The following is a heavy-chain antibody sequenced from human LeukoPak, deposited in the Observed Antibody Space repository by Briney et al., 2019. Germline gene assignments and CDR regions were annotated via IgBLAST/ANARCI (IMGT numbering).Heavy chain of an antibody. CDR1: GFTFSSYS. J-gene: IGHJ4*02. V-gene: IGHV3-21*01. CDR3: ARAFMVRGTYFDY. Sequence: GGSLRLSCAASGFTFSSYSMNWVRQAPGKGLEWVSSISSSSSYIYYADSVKGRFTISRDNSKNTLYLQMNSLRAEDTAVYYCARAFMVRGTYFDYWGQGTLVTVSS. CDR2: ISSSSSYI. D-gene: IGHD3-10*01.